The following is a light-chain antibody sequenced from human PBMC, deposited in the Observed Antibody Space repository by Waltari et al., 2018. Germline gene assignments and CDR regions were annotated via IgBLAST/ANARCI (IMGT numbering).Light chain of an antibody. CDR2: EVS. V-gene: IGLV2-8*01. Sequence: QSALTQPPSASGSPGQPVTISCTGTSRDVGGYNYVSWYQQHPGKAPKLMIYEVSKRPSGVPDRFSGSKSGNTASLTVSGLQAEDEADYYCSSYAGSNSNYVFGTGTKVTVL. CDR3: SSYAGSNSNYV. J-gene: IGLJ1*01. CDR1: SRDVGGYNY.